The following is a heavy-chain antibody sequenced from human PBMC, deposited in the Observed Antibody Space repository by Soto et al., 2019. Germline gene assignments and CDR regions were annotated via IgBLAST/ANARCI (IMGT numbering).Heavy chain of an antibody. Sequence: GGSLRLSCVASGFTFRSYEMNWVRQAPGKRLEWVSYISSSGSVIKYGDSVKGRFTISRDNAKNSLYLQMNSLRAEDTALYYCTRSGNNFYYYGMDVWGQGTTVTVYS. J-gene: IGHJ6*02. CDR2: ISSSGSVI. V-gene: IGHV3-48*03. CDR1: GFTFRSYE. CDR3: TRSGNNFYYYGMDV. D-gene: IGHD6-25*01.